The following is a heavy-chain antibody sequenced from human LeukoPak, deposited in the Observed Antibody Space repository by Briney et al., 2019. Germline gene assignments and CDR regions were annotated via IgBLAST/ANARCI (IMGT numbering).Heavy chain of an antibody. CDR1: GDSISGYY. CDR2: IYYIGST. Sequence: SETLSLTCTVSGDSISGYYWTWIRQPPGKGLEWVGYIYYIGSTNYNPSLKRRLTISVYTSKNQFSLKLSSVTAADTAVYYCARIRGNYFPDYWGQGFLVTVSS. J-gene: IGHJ4*02. V-gene: IGHV4-59*01. CDR3: ARIRGNYFPDY. D-gene: IGHD4-11*01.